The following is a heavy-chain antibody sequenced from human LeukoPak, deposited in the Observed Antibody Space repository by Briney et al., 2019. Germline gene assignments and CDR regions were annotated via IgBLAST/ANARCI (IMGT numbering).Heavy chain of an antibody. D-gene: IGHD3-10*01. J-gene: IGHJ3*02. CDR2: ITTSGGST. V-gene: IGHV3-23*01. CDR1: GFTFSSYA. Sequence: PGGSLRLSCAASGFTFSSYAMSWVRQAPGEGLEWVSSITTSGGSTYYADSVKGRFTISRDNAKNTLYLQMNSLRAEDTAVYYCPKDHYVSGRYDAFDIWGQGTMVTVSS. CDR3: PKDHYVSGRYDAFDI.